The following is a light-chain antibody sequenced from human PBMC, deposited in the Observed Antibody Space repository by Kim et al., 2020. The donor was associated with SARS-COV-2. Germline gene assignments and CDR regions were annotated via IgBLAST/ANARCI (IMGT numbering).Light chain of an antibody. Sequence: SPGERATLFCRASQSLTSNHLAWYQQKGGQAPRLLFYGASTRATGIPDRFSASGSGTDFTLTINRLEPEDFAVYYCQQYGSSPPITFGQGTKLEIK. J-gene: IGKJ2*01. V-gene: IGKV3-20*01. CDR3: QQYGSSPPIT. CDR2: GAS. CDR1: QSLTSNH.